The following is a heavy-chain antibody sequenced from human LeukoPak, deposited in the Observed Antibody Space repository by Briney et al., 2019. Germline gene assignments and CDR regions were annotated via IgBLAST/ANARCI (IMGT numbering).Heavy chain of an antibody. CDR3: ARADGTNSGTNAFDV. CDR2: ISTYTGRA. J-gene: IGHJ3*01. CDR1: GYRFNGYE. Sequence: ASVKVSCKTSGYRFNGYEILWVRQAPGHGLDYVGWISTYTGRANYAQKFQGRVSMITDTSTSTAYLELTNLTSSDTGLYYCARADGTNSGTNAFDVWGLGTMVTVAS. D-gene: IGHD4-23*01. V-gene: IGHV1-18*01.